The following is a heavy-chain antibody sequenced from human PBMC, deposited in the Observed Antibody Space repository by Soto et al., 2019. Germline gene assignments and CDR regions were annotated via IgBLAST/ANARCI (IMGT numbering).Heavy chain of an antibody. V-gene: IGHV3-23*01. D-gene: IGHD2-8*01. CDR3: AKANGLGSSPYYGMDV. Sequence: PGGSLRLSCAASGFTFSSYAMSWVRQAPGKGLEWVSAISGSGGSTYYADSVKGRFTISRDNSKNTLYLQMNSLRAEDTAVYYCAKANGLGSSPYYGMDVWGQGTTVTVSS. J-gene: IGHJ6*02. CDR2: ISGSGGST. CDR1: GFTFSSYA.